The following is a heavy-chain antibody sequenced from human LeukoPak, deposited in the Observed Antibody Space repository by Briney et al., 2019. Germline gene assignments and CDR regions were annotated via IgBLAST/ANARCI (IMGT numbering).Heavy chain of an antibody. CDR1: GFTFSTYG. D-gene: IGHD6-13*01. J-gene: IGHJ4*02. Sequence: GGSLRLSCEASGFTFSTYGMHWVRQAPGKGLEWVALISYDGSDKNYADSVKGRFTISRDNSKSTLYLQMDSPRGDDAAVYYCAKAVGSISWSFDYWGQGTLVTVSS. V-gene: IGHV3-30*18. CDR3: AKAVGSISWSFDY. CDR2: ISYDGSDK.